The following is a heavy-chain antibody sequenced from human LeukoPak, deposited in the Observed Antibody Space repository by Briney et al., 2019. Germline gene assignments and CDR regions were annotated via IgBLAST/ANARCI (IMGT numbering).Heavy chain of an antibody. CDR3: ASRKLGNDY. D-gene: IGHD7-27*01. CDR2: IYHTGST. V-gene: IGHV4-59*02. Sequence: PSETLSLTCTISGGSVSDYYWSWIRHSPGKGLEWIGYIYHTGSTSYSPSLKSRVTISADTSQNQFSLKLSSVTAADTAVYYCASRKLGNDYWGQGTLVTVSS. J-gene: IGHJ4*02. CDR1: GGSVSDYY.